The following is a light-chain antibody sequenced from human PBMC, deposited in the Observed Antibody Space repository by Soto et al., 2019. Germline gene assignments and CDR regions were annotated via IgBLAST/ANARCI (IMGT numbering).Light chain of an antibody. J-gene: IGKJ1*01. CDR1: QSISSY. CDR3: QQSYSTPWT. CDR2: AAS. Sequence: DIQMTQSPSSLSASVGDRVTITCRASQSISSYLNWYQQKPGKAPKLLIYAASSLQSVVPSRFSGSGSGTDSTLTISNLQPEYFATYYYQQSYSTPWTFGQGTKVEIK. V-gene: IGKV1-39*01.